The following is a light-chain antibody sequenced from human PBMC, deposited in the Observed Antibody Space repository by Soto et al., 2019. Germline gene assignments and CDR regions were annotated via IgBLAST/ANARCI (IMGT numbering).Light chain of an antibody. J-gene: IGLJ2*01. CDR1: SSYIGAYNY. Sequence: QSALTQPASVSGSPGQSITISCTGTSSYIGAYNYVSWYQQHPGKAPKLMIYDVNIRPSGVSNRFSGSKSGNTASLTISGLQAEDEADYYCTSWTTSTTMIFGGGTQLTVL. CDR3: TSWTTSTTMI. CDR2: DVN. V-gene: IGLV2-14*03.